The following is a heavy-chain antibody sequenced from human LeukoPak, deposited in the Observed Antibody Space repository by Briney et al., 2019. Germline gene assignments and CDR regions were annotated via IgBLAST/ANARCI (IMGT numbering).Heavy chain of an antibody. V-gene: IGHV3-48*04. CDR1: GFTFSAYD. J-gene: IGHJ4*02. CDR2: ISSSSTTK. Sequence: GGSLRLSCAASGFTFSAYDMNWVRQAPGKGLKWLSYISSSSTTKYHADSVKGRFTISRDNAKNSLYLQMNSLRAEDTGVYYCARWNLGSDYWGQGTLVTVSS. CDR3: ARWNLGSDY. D-gene: IGHD1-1*01.